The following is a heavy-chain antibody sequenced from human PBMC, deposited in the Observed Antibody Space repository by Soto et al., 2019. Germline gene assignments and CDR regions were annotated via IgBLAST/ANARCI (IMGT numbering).Heavy chain of an antibody. J-gene: IGHJ4*01. V-gene: IGHV4-59*01. CDR3: ARAHAPTLPFDS. CDR1: GGSIRNVY. Sequence: SETLSLTCTVSGGSIRNVYWSWIRQAPGKGLEWIGFIFHSGNAKYNPSLKSRVTISVDTSKNQFSLSLDSVPAADTAVCFCARAHAPTLPFDSWGQGTLVTVSS. CDR2: IFHSGNA. D-gene: IGHD2-15*01.